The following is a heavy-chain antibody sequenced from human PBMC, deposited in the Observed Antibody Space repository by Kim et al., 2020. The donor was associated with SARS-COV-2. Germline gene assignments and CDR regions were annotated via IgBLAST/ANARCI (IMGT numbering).Heavy chain of an antibody. CDR3: ATGTMVRGGWFDP. V-gene: IGHV1-69*04. J-gene: IGHJ5*02. CDR2: IIPILGTA. CDR1: GGTFSSYA. D-gene: IGHD3-10*01. Sequence: SVKVSCKASGGTFSSYAISWVRQAPGQGLEWMGRIIPILGTANYAQKFQGRVTITADKSTSTAYMELSSLRSEDTAVYYCATGTMVRGGWFDPWGQGTLVTVSS.